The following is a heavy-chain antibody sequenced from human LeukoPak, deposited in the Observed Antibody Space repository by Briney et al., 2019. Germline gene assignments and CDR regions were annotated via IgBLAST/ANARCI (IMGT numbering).Heavy chain of an antibody. Sequence: PSETLCLTCTVSGGSISSYYWSWIRQPPGKGLEWIGYIYTSGSTNYNPSLKSRVTISVDTSKNQFSLKLSSVTAADTAVYYCARNGDGYFDYWGQGTLVTVSS. CDR2: IYTSGST. D-gene: IGHD5-24*01. CDR1: GGSISSYY. V-gene: IGHV4-4*09. CDR3: ARNGDGYFDY. J-gene: IGHJ4*02.